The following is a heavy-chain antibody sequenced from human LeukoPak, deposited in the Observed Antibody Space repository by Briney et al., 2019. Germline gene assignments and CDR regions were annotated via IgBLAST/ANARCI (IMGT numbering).Heavy chain of an antibody. J-gene: IGHJ6*03. V-gene: IGHV4-4*02. CDR2: INHSGST. CDR1: GGSISSSKR. CDR3: ARGKSGVFYYYYYMDV. D-gene: IGHD3-10*01. Sequence: SETLSLTCAVSGGSISSSKRWSWVRQPPGKGLEWIGEINHSGSTNYNPSLKSRVTISVDTSKNQFSLKLSSVTAADTAVYYCARGKSGVFYYYYYMDVWGKGTTVTVSS.